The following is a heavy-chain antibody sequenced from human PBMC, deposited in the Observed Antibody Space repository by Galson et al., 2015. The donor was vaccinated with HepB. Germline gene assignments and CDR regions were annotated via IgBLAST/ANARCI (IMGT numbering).Heavy chain of an antibody. V-gene: IGHV3-23*01. CDR3: SKPVDTYYANWYFDL. Sequence: SLRLSCAASGFTSGAYAMTWVRQAPGKGLEWVSGISGSGRTTYYADSVKGRFTISRDNSKNTLYLQMNSLRAEDTAVYYCSKPVDTYYANWYFDLWGRGTLVTVSS. CDR2: ISGSGRTT. CDR1: GFTSGAYA. J-gene: IGHJ2*01. D-gene: IGHD5-18*01.